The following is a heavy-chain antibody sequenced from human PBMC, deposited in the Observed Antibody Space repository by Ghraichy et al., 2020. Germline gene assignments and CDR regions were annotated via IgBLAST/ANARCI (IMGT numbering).Heavy chain of an antibody. CDR3: ARLWHGDYYYYGMDV. J-gene: IGHJ6*02. CDR2: IYSSGGT. V-gene: IGHV4-4*07. Sequence: SENLSPTCTVSGGSISGYYWSWVRQPAGKGLEWIGRIYSSGGTNFKPSLESRVTMSVDTSKNQFSLKLSSVTAADTAVYYCARLWHGDYYYYGMDVWGQGTTVTVSS. CDR1: GGSISGYY. D-gene: IGHD4-17*01.